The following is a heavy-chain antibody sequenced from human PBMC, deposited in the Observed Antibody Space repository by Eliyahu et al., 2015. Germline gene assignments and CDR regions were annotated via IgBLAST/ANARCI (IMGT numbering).Heavy chain of an antibody. Sequence: EVQLVESGGGLIQPGGSLRLSCAASGFTVSSNYMSWVRQAPGKGLXWVSVIYSGGSTYYADSVKGRFTISRDNSKNTLYLQMNSLRAEDTAVYYCARVGRGYLGPLNFDYWGQGTLVTVSS. V-gene: IGHV3-53*01. CDR3: ARVGRGYLGPLNFDY. CDR1: GFTVSSNY. D-gene: IGHD3-10*01. CDR2: IYSGGST. J-gene: IGHJ4*02.